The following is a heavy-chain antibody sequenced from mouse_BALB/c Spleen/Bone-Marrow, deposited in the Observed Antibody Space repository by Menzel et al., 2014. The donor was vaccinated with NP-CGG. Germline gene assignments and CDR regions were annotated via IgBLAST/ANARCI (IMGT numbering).Heavy chain of an antibody. CDR2: IWGDGST. Sequence: QVQLQQSGPGLVAPSQSLSITCTVSGFSLTGYGVNWVRQPPGKGLEWLGMIWGDGSTDYNSALKSRLSISEDNSKSQVFLKMNSLQTDDTARYYCAREPHYYAMGYWGQGTSVTVSS. V-gene: IGHV2-6-7*01. J-gene: IGHJ4*01. CDR1: GFSLTGYG. CDR3: AREPHYYAMGY.